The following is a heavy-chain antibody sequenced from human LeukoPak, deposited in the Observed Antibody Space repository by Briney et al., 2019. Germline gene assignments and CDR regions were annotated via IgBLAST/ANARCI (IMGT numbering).Heavy chain of an antibody. Sequence: GGSLRLSCAASGFTFSTYWMSCVRQAPGKGLEWVANIKQDGSEKDYVDSVKGRFTISRDNAKNSLYLQMNSLRVEDTAVYYCGRHGGAFEIWGQGTTVTVSS. CDR3: GRHGGAFEI. CDR1: GFTFSTYW. CDR2: IKQDGSEK. J-gene: IGHJ3*02. V-gene: IGHV3-7*01.